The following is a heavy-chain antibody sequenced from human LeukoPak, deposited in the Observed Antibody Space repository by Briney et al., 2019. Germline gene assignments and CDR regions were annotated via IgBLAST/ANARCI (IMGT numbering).Heavy chain of an antibody. D-gene: IGHD3-10*01. CDR1: GFTFSSYA. J-gene: IGHJ4*02. Sequence: GGSLRLSCAASGFTFSSYAMSWVRQAPGKGLEWASAISGSGGSTYYADSVKGRFTISRDNSKNTLYLQMNSLRAEDTAVYYCAKGGVIELLWFGEFQGFDYWGQGTLVTVSS. CDR2: ISGSGGST. CDR3: AKGGVIELLWFGEFQGFDY. V-gene: IGHV3-23*01.